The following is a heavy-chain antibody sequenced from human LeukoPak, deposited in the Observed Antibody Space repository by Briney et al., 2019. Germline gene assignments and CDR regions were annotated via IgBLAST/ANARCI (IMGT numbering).Heavy chain of an antibody. CDR1: GGSISSYY. J-gene: IGHJ3*02. Sequence: SETLSLTCTVSGGSISSYYWSWIRQPPGKGLEWIGYIFYSGSTNYNPSLKSRVTISVDTSKNQFSLKLSSVTAADTAVYYCARAQPARYCTSTSCYAAYDIWGQGTMVTVSS. CDR3: ARAQPARYCTSTSCYAAYDI. D-gene: IGHD2-2*01. CDR2: IFYSGST. V-gene: IGHV4-59*01.